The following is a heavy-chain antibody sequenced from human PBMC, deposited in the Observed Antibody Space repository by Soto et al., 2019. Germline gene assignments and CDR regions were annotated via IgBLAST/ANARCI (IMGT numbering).Heavy chain of an antibody. Sequence: SGPTLVNPTQTLTLTCTFSGFSLSSSGMCVSWIRQPPGKPLEWLARIDWDDDKFYSTSLKTRLTISKDTSKNQAVLTMTNMDPVDTATYYCARTRVGTTRYFDSWGQGTLVTVSS. J-gene: IGHJ4*02. CDR2: IDWDDDK. V-gene: IGHV2-70*17. D-gene: IGHD1-1*01. CDR1: GFSLSSSGMC. CDR3: ARTRVGTTRYFDS.